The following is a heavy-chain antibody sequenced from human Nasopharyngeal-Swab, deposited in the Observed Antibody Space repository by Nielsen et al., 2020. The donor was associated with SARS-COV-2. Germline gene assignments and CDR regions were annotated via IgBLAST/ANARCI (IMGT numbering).Heavy chain of an antibody. J-gene: IGHJ6*02. D-gene: IGHD1-7*01. Sequence: GESLKISCTASGFTFGDYSVSWVRQAPGKGLEWVGLIRGEDYGETTDYAASVKGRVTISRDDANSIAYLHMNSLRTEDTAVYYCARLRYPPWTYNYYGWDIWGRGTTVTVSS. CDR3: ARLRYPPWTYNYYGWDI. V-gene: IGHV3-49*04. CDR1: GFTFGDYS. CDR2: IRGEDYGETT.